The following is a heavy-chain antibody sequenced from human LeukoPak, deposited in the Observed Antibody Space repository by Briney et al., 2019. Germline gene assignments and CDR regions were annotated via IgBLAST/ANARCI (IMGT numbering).Heavy chain of an antibody. D-gene: IGHD3-22*01. V-gene: IGHV1-3*01. Sequence: RGASVKVSCTASGYTFTSYAMHWVRQAPGQRLEWMGWINAGNGNTNYSQKFQGRVTITRDTSASTAYMELSSLRSEDTAVYYCARAGYYYDSSTDYWGQGTLVTVSS. CDR3: ARAGYYYDSSTDY. CDR2: INAGNGNT. CDR1: GYTFTSYA. J-gene: IGHJ4*02.